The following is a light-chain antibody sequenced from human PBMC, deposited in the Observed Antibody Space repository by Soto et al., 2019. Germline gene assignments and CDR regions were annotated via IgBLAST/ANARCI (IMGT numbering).Light chain of an antibody. CDR1: QSVGSY. J-gene: IGKJ1*01. CDR2: GAS. Sequence: EIVLTQSPATLSLSPGEGATLSCRASQSVGSYLAWYQQKPGQAPRLLIYGASTRATDIPARFSGSGSGTEFTLTISSLQSEDFAVYYCQQYNNWPPWTFGQGTRWIS. V-gene: IGKV3-15*01. CDR3: QQYNNWPPWT.